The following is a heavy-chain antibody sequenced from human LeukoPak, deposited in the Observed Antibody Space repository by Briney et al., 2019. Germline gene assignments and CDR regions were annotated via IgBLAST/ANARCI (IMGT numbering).Heavy chain of an antibody. Sequence: PGGSLRLSCTASGFTFDDYAMHWVRQGPGKGLEWVSGISWNSGRIDYADSVKGRFTISRDNAKNSLYLQMNSLRAEDTALYYCAKTNGGYYYQMDVWGKGTTVTVSS. CDR2: ISWNSGRI. V-gene: IGHV3-9*01. D-gene: IGHD2-8*01. J-gene: IGHJ6*03. CDR3: AKTNGGYYYQMDV. CDR1: GFTFDDYA.